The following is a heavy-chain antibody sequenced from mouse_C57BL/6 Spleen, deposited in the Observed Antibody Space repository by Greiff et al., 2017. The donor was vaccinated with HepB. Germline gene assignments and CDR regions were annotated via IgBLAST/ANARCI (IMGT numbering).Heavy chain of an antibody. D-gene: IGHD4-1*01. CDR2: IYPSDSET. J-gene: IGHJ2*01. V-gene: IGHV1-61*01. Sequence: QVQLQQPGAELVRPGSSVKLSCKASGYTFTSYWMDWVKQRPGQGLEWIGNIYPSDSETHYNQKFKDKATLTVDKSSSTAYMQLSSLTSEDSAVYYCARRLGRPYYFDYWGQGTTLTVSS. CDR3: ARRLGRPYYFDY. CDR1: GYTFTSYW.